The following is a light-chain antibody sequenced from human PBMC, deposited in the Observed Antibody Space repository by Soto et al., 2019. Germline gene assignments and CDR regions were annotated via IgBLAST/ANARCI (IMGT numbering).Light chain of an antibody. J-gene: IGKJ4*01. Sequence: DIQMTQYPSPLSASGVDRVTINCRASQSISNWLAWYQQKPGKAPKLLIYDASTLESGVPSRFSGSGSGTEFTLTISSLQPDDFATYYCQQYNTYSITFGGGTKVDIK. CDR1: QSISNW. V-gene: IGKV1-5*01. CDR2: DAS. CDR3: QQYNTYSIT.